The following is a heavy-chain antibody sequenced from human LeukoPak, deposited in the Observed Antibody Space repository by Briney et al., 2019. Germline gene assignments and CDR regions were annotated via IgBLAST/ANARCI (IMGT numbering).Heavy chain of an antibody. Sequence: GGSLRLSCAASGFTFSSYAMHWVRQAPGKGLEWVAVISYDGSNKYYADSVKGRFTISRDNSKNTLYLQMNSLRAEDTAVYYCITGDYDFWSGFYSPNHYFDFWGQGTLVTVSS. CDR1: GFTFSSYA. CDR2: ISYDGSNK. CDR3: ITGDYDFWSGFYSPNHYFDF. V-gene: IGHV3-30-3*01. J-gene: IGHJ4*02. D-gene: IGHD3-3*01.